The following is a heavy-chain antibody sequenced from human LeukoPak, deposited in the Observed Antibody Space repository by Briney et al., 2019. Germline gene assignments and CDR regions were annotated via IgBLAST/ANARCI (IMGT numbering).Heavy chain of an antibody. J-gene: IGHJ4*02. Sequence: SETLSLTCAVSGGSITSYYWSWIRQPAGKGLEWIGRIYGSGSTNYNPSLWGRVTMSVDTSKNQVSLNLSSVTAADTAFYYCARDLGGLYYDSSGTDYWGQGTLVTVSS. D-gene: IGHD3-22*01. CDR3: ARDLGGLYYDSSGTDY. CDR1: GGSITSYY. V-gene: IGHV4-4*07. CDR2: IYGSGST.